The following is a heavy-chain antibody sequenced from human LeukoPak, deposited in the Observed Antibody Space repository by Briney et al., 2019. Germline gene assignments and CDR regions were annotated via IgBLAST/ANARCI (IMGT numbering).Heavy chain of an antibody. CDR1: GFTFSSYS. J-gene: IGHJ4*02. V-gene: IGHV3-21*01. D-gene: IGHD5-18*01. Sequence: GGFLRLSCAASGFTFSSYSMNWVRQAPGKGLEWVSSISSSSSYIYYADSVKGRFTISRDNAKNSLYLQMNSLRAEDTAVYYCARGLDTAMATSDYWGQGTLVTVSS. CDR3: ARGLDTAMATSDY. CDR2: ISSSSSYI.